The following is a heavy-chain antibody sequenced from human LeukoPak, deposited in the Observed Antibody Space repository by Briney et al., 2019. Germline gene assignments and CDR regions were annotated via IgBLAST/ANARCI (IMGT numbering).Heavy chain of an antibody. CDR2: ISAYNGNT. CDR3: ARVSSTDFWSGYYDYYYYYMDV. J-gene: IGHJ6*03. CDR1: GYTFTSYG. Sequence: ASVKVSCKASGYTFTSYGISWVRQAPGQGLEWMGWISAYNGNTNYAQKLQGRVTMTTDTSTSTAYMELRSLRSDDTAMYYCARVSSTDFWSGYYDYYYYYMDVWGKGTTVTVSS. V-gene: IGHV1-18*01. D-gene: IGHD3-3*01.